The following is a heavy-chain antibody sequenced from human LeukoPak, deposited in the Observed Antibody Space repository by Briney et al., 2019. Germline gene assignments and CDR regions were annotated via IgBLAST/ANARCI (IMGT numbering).Heavy chain of an antibody. CDR1: GYTLTELS. V-gene: IGHV1-24*01. J-gene: IGHJ4*02. CDR2: FDPEDGET. CDR3: ATTHGSSWHSFDY. Sequence: GASVKVSCKVSGYTLTELSMHWVRQAPGKGLEWMGGFDPEDGETIYAQKFQGRVTMTEDTSTDTAYMELSSLRSEDTAAYYCATTHGSSWHSFDYWGQGTLVTVSS. D-gene: IGHD2-2*03.